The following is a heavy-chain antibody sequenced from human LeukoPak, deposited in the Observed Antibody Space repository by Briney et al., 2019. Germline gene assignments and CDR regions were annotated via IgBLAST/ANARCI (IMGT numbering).Heavy chain of an antibody. CDR1: GGTFSSYA. V-gene: IGHV1-69*13. CDR2: IIPIFGTA. CDR3: ARVCCYYDRSGYYAFDI. J-gene: IGHJ3*02. Sequence: SVKVSCKASGGTFSSYAISWVRQAPGQGLEWMGGIIPIFGTANYAQKFQGRVTITADESTSTAYMELSSLRSEDTAVYYCARVCCYYDRSGYYAFDIWGQGTMVTISS. D-gene: IGHD3-22*01.